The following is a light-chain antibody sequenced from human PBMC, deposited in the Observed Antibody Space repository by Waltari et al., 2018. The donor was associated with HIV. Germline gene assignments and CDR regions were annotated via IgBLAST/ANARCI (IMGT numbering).Light chain of an antibody. V-gene: IGLV2-11*01. Sequence: QSALTPPRPVSGSPGQSVTISCPGISSAVGGYNYFPSYLQHPGKAPKVMIYDVSKRPSGVPARFSGSESGNTASLTISGLQAEDEADYYCCSYAGNYIYVFGTGTKVTVL. CDR2: DVS. CDR3: CSYAGNYIYV. CDR1: SSAVGGYNY. J-gene: IGLJ1*01.